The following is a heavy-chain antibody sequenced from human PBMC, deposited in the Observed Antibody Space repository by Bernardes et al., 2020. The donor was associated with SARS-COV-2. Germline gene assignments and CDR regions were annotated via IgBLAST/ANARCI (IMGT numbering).Heavy chain of an antibody. CDR2: ITTSSYT. Sequence: VGSLILSCAVSGLTIGDYYMSWIRQAPGRGLEWVSYITTSSYTNYADSVRGRFTVSRDNAKNSLNLQMNSLRAEDTAVYYCAIEGASNVFDMWGQGTMVNVSS. D-gene: IGHD6-6*01. J-gene: IGHJ3*02. V-gene: IGHV3-11*06. CDR3: AIEGASNVFDM. CDR1: GLTIGDYY.